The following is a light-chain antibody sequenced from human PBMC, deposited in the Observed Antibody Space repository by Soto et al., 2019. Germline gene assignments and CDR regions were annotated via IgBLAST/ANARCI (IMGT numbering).Light chain of an antibody. CDR2: NNN. CDR3: AAWDDSLDGWV. J-gene: IGLJ3*02. Sequence: QSVLTQPPSASGTPGQRVTISCSGSNSNIGGNPVNWFQQLPGTAPKLLIYNNNQRPSGVPDRISGSKSGTSASLAISGLHSEDEADYFCAAWDDSLDGWVFGGGTKLPS. CDR1: NSNIGGNP. V-gene: IGLV1-44*01.